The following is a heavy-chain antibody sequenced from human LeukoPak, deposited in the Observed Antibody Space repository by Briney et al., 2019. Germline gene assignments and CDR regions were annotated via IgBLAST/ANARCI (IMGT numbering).Heavy chain of an antibody. CDR3: AREGYSKYYVAYYGVDV. Sequence: SETLSLTCAVSGGSISSGGYSWSWIRQPPGKGLEWIGYIYYSGSTYYNPSLKSRVTISVDTSKNQSSLKLSSVTAADTAVYYCAREGYSKYYVAYYGVDVWGQGTTVTVSS. CDR2: IYYSGST. D-gene: IGHD4-11*01. CDR1: GGSISSGGYS. J-gene: IGHJ6*02. V-gene: IGHV4-30-2*05.